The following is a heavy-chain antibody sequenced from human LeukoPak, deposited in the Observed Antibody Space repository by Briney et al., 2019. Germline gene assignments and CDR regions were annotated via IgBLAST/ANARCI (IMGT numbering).Heavy chain of an antibody. CDR1: GFTFTTYW. Sequence: PGGSLRLSCAASGFTFTTYWMHWVRQAPGEGLKWVATINQDGSEKHYVDSVKGRFIISRDNAKNSLFLQMNSLRAEDTAVYYCGRGWPGYTSPLDYWGQGILVAVSS. D-gene: IGHD5-12*01. CDR2: INQDGSEK. V-gene: IGHV3-7*01. CDR3: GRGWPGYTSPLDY. J-gene: IGHJ4*02.